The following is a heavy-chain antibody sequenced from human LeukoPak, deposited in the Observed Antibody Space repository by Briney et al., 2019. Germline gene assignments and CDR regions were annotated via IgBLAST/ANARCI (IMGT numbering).Heavy chain of an antibody. J-gene: IGHJ4*02. CDR1: GFTFSSYD. D-gene: IGHD3-16*02. CDR3: ARGERFGGVIGTSDFDY. V-gene: IGHV3-13*04. CDR2: IGTAGDT. Sequence: GGSLRLSCAASGFTFSSYDMHWVRQATGKGLEWVSAIGTAGDTYHPGSVKGRFTISRENAKNSLYLQMNSLRAGDTAVYYCARGERFGGVIGTSDFDYWGQGTLVTVSS.